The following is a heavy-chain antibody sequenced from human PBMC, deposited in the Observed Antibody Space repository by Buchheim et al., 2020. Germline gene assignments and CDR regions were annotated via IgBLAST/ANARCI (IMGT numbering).Heavy chain of an antibody. J-gene: IGHJ6*02. V-gene: IGHV1-46*01. CDR2: INPSGGST. Sequence: QVQLVQSGAEVKKPGASVKVSCKASGYTFTSYYMHWVRQAPGQGLEWMGIINPSGGSTSYAQKFQGRVTMTRDTSTRTVYMELSSLRSEDTAVYYCARDGIDCSGGSCYPEYYYYGMDVWGQGTT. D-gene: IGHD2-15*01. CDR1: GYTFTSYY. CDR3: ARDGIDCSGGSCYPEYYYYGMDV.